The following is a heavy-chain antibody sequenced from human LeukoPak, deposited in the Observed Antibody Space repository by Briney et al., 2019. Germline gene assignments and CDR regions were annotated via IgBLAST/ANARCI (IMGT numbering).Heavy chain of an antibody. CDR3: AKGPRITIFGVADSTGWFDP. J-gene: IGHJ5*02. D-gene: IGHD3-3*01. V-gene: IGHV3-33*06. CDR1: GFTFSSYG. CDR2: IWYDGSNE. Sequence: QPGRSLRLSCAASGFTFSSYGMHWVRQAPGKGLGWVAVIWYDGSNEYYADSVKGRFTISRDNSKNTLYLQMNSLRAEDTAVYYCAKGPRITIFGVADSTGWFDPWGQGTLVTVSS.